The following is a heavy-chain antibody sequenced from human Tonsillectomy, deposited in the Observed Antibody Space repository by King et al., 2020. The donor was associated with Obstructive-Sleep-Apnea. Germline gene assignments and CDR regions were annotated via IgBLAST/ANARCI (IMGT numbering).Heavy chain of an antibody. J-gene: IGHJ3*02. V-gene: IGHV5-51*01. CDR1: GYSFTSYW. Sequence: DVQLVESGAEVKKPGESLKISCKGSGYSFTSYWIGWVRQMPGKGLEWMGIIYPGDSDTRYSPSFQGQVTISADKSISTAYLQWSSLKASDTAMYYCASSMVRGVIISLPDAFDIWGQGTMVTVSS. D-gene: IGHD3-10*01. CDR2: IYPGDSDT. CDR3: ASSMVRGVIISLPDAFDI.